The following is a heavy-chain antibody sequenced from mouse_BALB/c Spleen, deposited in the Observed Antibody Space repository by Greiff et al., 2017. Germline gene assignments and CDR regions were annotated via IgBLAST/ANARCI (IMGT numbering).Heavy chain of an antibody. Sequence: VKLMESGPSLVQPSQSLSITCTVSGFSLTSYGVHWVRQSPGKGLEWLGVIWRGGSTDYNAAFMSRLSITKDNSKSQVFFKMNSLQADDTAIYYCAKIDSPLGAMDYWGQGTSVTVSS. CDR2: IWRGGST. J-gene: IGHJ4*01. CDR3: AKIDSPLGAMDY. CDR1: GFSLTSYG. V-gene: IGHV2-5-1*01. D-gene: IGHD3-2*01.